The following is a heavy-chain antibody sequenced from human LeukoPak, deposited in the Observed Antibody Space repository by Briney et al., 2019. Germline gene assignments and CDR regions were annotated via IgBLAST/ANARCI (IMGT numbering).Heavy chain of an antibody. Sequence: PSETLSLTCIVSGGSISGYHWGWVRQPPGKGLEYISFIYYDGDTNYSPSLKSRVTMSVDTSKNQFSLKLSSVTAADTAVYYCARLGDGGHDCYSHDYWGQGTLVTVSS. J-gene: IGHJ4*02. CDR1: GGSISGYH. D-gene: IGHD2-21*01. V-gene: IGHV4-59*08. CDR3: ARLGDGGHDCYSHDY. CDR2: IYYDGDT.